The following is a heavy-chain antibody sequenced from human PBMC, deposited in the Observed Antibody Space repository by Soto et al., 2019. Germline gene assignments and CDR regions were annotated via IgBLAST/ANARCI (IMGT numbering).Heavy chain of an antibody. D-gene: IGHD4-17*01. J-gene: IGHJ4*02. CDR2: ITDNGGST. V-gene: IGHV3-23*01. CDR3: AKERATTTAFDY. Sequence: GSLRLSCAASGFTFSRDGMSWVRQAPGKGLEWVSLITDNGGSTYYADSVKGRFTISRDNTKNTLFLQMNSLSAEDTAVYYCAKERATTTAFDYWGQGALVTVSS. CDR1: GFTFSRDG.